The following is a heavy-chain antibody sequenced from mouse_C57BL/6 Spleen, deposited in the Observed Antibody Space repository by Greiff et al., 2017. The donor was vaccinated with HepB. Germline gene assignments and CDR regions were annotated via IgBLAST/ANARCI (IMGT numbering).Heavy chain of an antibody. CDR3: AREEIPITTVVAPFAY. J-gene: IGHJ3*01. V-gene: IGHV5-4*01. D-gene: IGHD1-1*01. CDR2: ISDGGSYT. Sequence: DVQLVESGGGLVKPGGSLKLSCAASGFTFSSYVMSWVRQTPEKRLEWVATISDGGSYTYYPDNVKGRFTISRDNAKNNLYLQMSHLKSEDTAMYYCAREEIPITTVVAPFAYWGQGTLVTVSA. CDR1: GFTFSSYV.